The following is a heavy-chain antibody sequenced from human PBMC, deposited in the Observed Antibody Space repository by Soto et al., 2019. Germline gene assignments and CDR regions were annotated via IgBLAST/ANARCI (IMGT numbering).Heavy chain of an antibody. CDR2: INHSGST. V-gene: IGHV4-34*01. Sequence: SETLSLTCAVYGGSFSGYYWGWIRQPPGKGLEWIGEINHSGSTNYNPSLKSRVTISVDTSKNQFSLKLSSVTAADTAVYYCARIRARAVLRYFDWPPPGWFDPWGQGTLVTVSS. J-gene: IGHJ5*02. D-gene: IGHD3-9*01. CDR3: ARIRARAVLRYFDWPPPGWFDP. CDR1: GGSFSGYY.